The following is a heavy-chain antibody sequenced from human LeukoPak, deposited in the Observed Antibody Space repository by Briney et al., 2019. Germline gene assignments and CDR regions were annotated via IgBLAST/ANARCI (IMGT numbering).Heavy chain of an antibody. CDR2: IYYSGST. CDR1: GGSISSSSYY. V-gene: IGHV4-39*01. Sequence: KASETLSLTCTVSGGSISSSSYYWGWIRQPPGKGLEWIGSIYYSGSTYYNPSLKSRVTISVDTSKNQFPLKLTSVTAADTAMYYCARWFRGYRDAFDIWGQGTLVTVSS. D-gene: IGHD5-18*01. CDR3: ARWFRGYRDAFDI. J-gene: IGHJ3*02.